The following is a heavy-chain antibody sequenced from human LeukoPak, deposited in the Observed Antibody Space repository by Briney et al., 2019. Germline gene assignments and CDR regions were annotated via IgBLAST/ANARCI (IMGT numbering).Heavy chain of an antibody. Sequence: GESLKISCKGSGCSFTSYWIGWVRQMPGKGLEWMGIIYPGDSDTRYSPSFQGQVTISADKSISTAYLQWSSLKASDTAMYYCARGPWFGEFLPDYFDYWGQGTLVTVSS. D-gene: IGHD3-10*01. CDR2: IYPGDSDT. CDR3: ARGPWFGEFLPDYFDY. J-gene: IGHJ4*02. CDR1: GCSFTSYW. V-gene: IGHV5-51*01.